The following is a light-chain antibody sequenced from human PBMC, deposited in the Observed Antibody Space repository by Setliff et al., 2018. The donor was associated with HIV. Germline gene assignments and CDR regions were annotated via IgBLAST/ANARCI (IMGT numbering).Light chain of an antibody. CDR3: QSYDSSLSGWV. J-gene: IGLJ3*02. Sequence: QSVLTQPRSVSGSPGQSVTISCTGTSNDVGLYNFVSWYQQHPGKAPKLMIYDVTKRPSGVPDRFSGSKSGNTASLTISGLQAEDEADYHCQSYDSSLSGWVFGGGTK. V-gene: IGLV2-11*01. CDR1: SNDVGLYNF. CDR2: DVT.